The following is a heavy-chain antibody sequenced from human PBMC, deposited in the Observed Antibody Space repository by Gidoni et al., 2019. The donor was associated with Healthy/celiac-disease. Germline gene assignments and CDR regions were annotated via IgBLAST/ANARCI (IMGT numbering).Heavy chain of an antibody. Sequence: QLQLQESGPGLVKPSETLSLTCTVSGGSISSSSYYWGWIRQPPGEGLEWIGSIYYSGSTYYNPSLKSRVTISVDTSKNQFSLKLSSVTAADTAVYYCARGAHTAMVTRTPASGSFDYWGQGTLVTVSS. CDR2: IYYSGST. V-gene: IGHV4-39*01. D-gene: IGHD5-18*01. CDR3: ARGAHTAMVTRTPASGSFDY. CDR1: GGSISSSSYY. J-gene: IGHJ4*02.